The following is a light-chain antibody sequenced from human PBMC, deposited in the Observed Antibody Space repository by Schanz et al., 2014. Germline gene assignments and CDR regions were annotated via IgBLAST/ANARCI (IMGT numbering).Light chain of an antibody. J-gene: IGKJ2*01. CDR1: QSISSW. CDR3: QHRT. V-gene: IGKV1-5*03. Sequence: DIRMTQSPSTLSASAGDRVTITCRASQSISSWLAWYQQKPGKAPKLLIYEASNLESGVPSRFSGSGSGTEFTLTISSLQPDDFATYYCQHRTFGQGTKLEIK. CDR2: EAS.